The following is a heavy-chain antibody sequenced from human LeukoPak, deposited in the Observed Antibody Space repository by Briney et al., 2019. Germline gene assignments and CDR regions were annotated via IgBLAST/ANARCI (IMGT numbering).Heavy chain of an antibody. CDR3: ARVRYGDYVDYYYYMDV. CDR1: GGSISSSSYY. Sequence: SETLSLTCTVSGGSISSSSYYWGWIRQPPGKGLEWIGSIYYSGSTYYNPSLKSRVTISVDTSKNQFSLKLSSVTAADTAVYYCARVRYGDYVDYYYYMDVWGKGTTVTVSS. D-gene: IGHD4-17*01. CDR2: IYYSGST. J-gene: IGHJ6*03. V-gene: IGHV4-39*07.